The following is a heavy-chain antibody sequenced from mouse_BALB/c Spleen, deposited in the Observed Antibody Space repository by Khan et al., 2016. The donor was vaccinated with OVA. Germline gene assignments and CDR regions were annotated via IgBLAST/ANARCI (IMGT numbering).Heavy chain of an antibody. V-gene: IGHV1S41*01. D-gene: IGHD1-1*01. Sequence: DLVKPGASVKLSCKASGYTFTSYWINWIKQRPGQGLEWIGRIGPGSGSTSYNEMFTGKATLTVDTTSSTAYIQLSSLSSEDSAVYCSATSNYYGSSVYAMDYWGQGTSVTVSS. CDR3: ATSNYYGSSVYAMDY. J-gene: IGHJ4*01. CDR2: IGPGSGST. CDR1: GYTFTSYW.